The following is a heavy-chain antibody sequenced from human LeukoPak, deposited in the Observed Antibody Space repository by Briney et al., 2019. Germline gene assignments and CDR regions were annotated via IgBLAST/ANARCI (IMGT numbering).Heavy chain of an antibody. Sequence: GGSLRLSCAASGFTFNSYDMTWVRQAPGKGLEWVSSIIGIGGSTYYADSVKGRFTISRDNSKSTLHLHMNSLRAEDTAVYFCAKDPGGGSYYFDSWGQGTQVTVSS. CDR1: GFTFNSYD. J-gene: IGHJ4*02. V-gene: IGHV3-23*01. CDR3: AKDPGGGSYYFDS. CDR2: IIGIGGST. D-gene: IGHD5-12*01.